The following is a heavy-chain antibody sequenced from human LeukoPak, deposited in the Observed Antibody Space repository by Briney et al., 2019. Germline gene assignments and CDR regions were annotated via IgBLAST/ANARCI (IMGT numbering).Heavy chain of an antibody. CDR1: GGSISSGSYY. Sequence: PSETLSLTCTVSGGSISSGSYYWSWIRQPAGKGLEWIVRIYTSGSTNYNPSLKSRITISVDTSKNQFTLKLSSVTAAATAVYYCARDSVATDAFDIWGQGTMVTVSS. CDR3: ARDSVATDAFDI. CDR2: IYTSGST. D-gene: IGHD2-15*01. V-gene: IGHV4-61*02. J-gene: IGHJ3*02.